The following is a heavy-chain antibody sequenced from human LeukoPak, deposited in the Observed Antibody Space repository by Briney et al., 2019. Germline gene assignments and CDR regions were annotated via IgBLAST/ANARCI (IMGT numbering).Heavy chain of an antibody. CDR1: GFTFSSYG. CDR3: AKDAFDI. V-gene: IGHV3-30*18. J-gene: IGHJ3*02. CDR2: ISYDGSNK. Sequence: GGSLRLSCAASGFTFSSYGMHWVRQAPGKGLEWVAVISYDGSNKYYADSVKGRFTISGDNSKNTLYLQMNSLRAEDTAVYYCAKDAFDIWGQGTMVTVSS.